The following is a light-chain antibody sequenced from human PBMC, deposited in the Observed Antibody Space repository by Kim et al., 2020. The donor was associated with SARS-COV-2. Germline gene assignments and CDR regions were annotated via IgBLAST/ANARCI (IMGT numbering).Light chain of an antibody. CDR1: QTISSW. CDR3: QHYNSYSWT. V-gene: IGKV1-5*01. CDR2: DAS. J-gene: IGKJ1*01. Sequence: GDRVTITCRASQTISSWLAWYQQKPGKAPKVLIYDASNLESGVPSRFSGSGSATEFTLTISSLQPDDFATYYCQHYNSYSWTFGQGTKVEIK.